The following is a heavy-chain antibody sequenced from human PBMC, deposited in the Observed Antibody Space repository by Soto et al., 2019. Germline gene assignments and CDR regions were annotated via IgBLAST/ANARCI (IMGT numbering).Heavy chain of an antibody. J-gene: IGHJ4*02. D-gene: IGHD3-10*01. CDR3: ARTLSGFTYGSRQFYFDY. CDR2: VFPGGPT. CDR1: GDPITSYF. V-gene: IGHV4-4*07. Sequence: SETLSLTCNVSGDPITSYFWTWIRQPAGKGLEWIGHVFPGGPTSHSSSLKSRVSMSIDTSKNQFSLSLTSVTAADTAVYYCARTLSGFTYGSRQFYFDYWGQGTLVTVSS.